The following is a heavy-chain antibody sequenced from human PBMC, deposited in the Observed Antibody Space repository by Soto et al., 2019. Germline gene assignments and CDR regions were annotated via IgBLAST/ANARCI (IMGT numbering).Heavy chain of an antibody. Sequence: VGSLRLSCAASGFTFSSYAMSWVRQAPGKGLEWVSAISGSGGSTYYADSVKGRFTISRDNSKNTLYLQMNSLRAEDTAVYSCAKGRRGYCSSTSCRYRGSDYWGQGTLVTVSS. CDR1: GFTFSSYA. D-gene: IGHD2-2*01. CDR3: AKGRRGYCSSTSCRYRGSDY. V-gene: IGHV3-23*01. J-gene: IGHJ4*02. CDR2: ISGSGGST.